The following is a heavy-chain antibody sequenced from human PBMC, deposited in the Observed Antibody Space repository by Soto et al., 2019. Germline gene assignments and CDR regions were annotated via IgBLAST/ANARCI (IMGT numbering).Heavy chain of an antibody. J-gene: IGHJ6*02. V-gene: IGHV3-30*18. CDR1: GFTFSDYE. D-gene: IGHD6-19*01. CDR2: ISYDGSNK. Sequence: GGSLRLSCTASGFTFSDYEMNWFRQAPAKGLEWVAVISYDGSNKYYADSVKGRFTISRDNSKNTLYLQMNSLRAEDTAVYYCAKDPSRSSGRHKSIYYYYGMDVWGQGTTVTVSS. CDR3: AKDPSRSSGRHKSIYYYYGMDV.